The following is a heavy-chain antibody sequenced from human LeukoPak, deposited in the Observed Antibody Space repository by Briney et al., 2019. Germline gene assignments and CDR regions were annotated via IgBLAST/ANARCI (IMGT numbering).Heavy chain of an antibody. CDR1: GFTFSSYW. Sequence: GGSLRLSCAASGFTFSSYWMSWVRQAPGKGLEWVANIKQDGSEKYYVDSVKGRFTISRDNSKNTLYLQMNSLRAEDTAVYYCARSLTMVRAYDYWGQGTLVTVSS. J-gene: IGHJ4*02. CDR3: ARSLTMVRAYDY. V-gene: IGHV3-7*01. CDR2: IKQDGSEK. D-gene: IGHD3-10*01.